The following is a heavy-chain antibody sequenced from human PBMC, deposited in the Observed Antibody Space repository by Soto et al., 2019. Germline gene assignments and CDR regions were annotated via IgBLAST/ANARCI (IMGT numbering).Heavy chain of an antibody. Sequence: QVQLQESCPGVVKPSDTLSVTCTVSGGSVSSRSHFWSWIRQPPGGGLQWIGYIYYTGNTNYSPSLKSRATLSVDTSRNQFSLMLTSVTAADTAIYYCARYDAESGSNKLDPWGQGTLVTVSS. V-gene: IGHV4-61*01. CDR1: GGSVSSRSHF. J-gene: IGHJ5*02. CDR3: ARYDAESGSNKLDP. CDR2: IYYTGNT. D-gene: IGHD5-12*01.